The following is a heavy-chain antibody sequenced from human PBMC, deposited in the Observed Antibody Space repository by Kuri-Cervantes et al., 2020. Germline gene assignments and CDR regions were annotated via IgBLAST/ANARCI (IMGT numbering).Heavy chain of an antibody. CDR2: IFYSGST. V-gene: IGHV4-59*01. CDR1: GGSISLYY. CDR3: ARDFYYDSSGYARGFQH. J-gene: IGHJ1*01. D-gene: IGHD3-22*01. Sequence: ESLKISCTVSGGSISLYYWSWIRQPPGKGLEWIGHIFYSGSTNYNPSLKIRVTISVDTSKNQFSLKLSSVTAADTAVYYCARDFYYDSSGYARGFQHWGQGTLVTVSS.